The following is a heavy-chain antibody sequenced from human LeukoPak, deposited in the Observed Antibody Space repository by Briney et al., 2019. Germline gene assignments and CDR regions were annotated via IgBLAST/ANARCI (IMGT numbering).Heavy chain of an antibody. V-gene: IGHV1-69*02. Sequence: GASVKVSCKASGGTFSSYTICWVRQAPGQGLEWMGRIIPILGIANYAQKFQGRVTITADKSTSTAYMELSSLRSEDTAVYYCAYYYDSSGYYSQFDYWGQGTLVTVSS. D-gene: IGHD3-22*01. CDR2: IIPILGIA. CDR1: GGTFSSYT. CDR3: AYYYDSSGYYSQFDY. J-gene: IGHJ4*02.